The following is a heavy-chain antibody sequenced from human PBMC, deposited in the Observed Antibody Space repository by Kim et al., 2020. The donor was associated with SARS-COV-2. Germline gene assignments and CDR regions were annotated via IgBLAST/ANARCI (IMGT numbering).Heavy chain of an antibody. V-gene: IGHV3-23*01. CDR1: GFTFSSYA. CDR3: AKDRTKLLPPGGGPIDY. CDR2: ISGSGGST. J-gene: IGHJ4*02. D-gene: IGHD2-15*01. Sequence: GGSLRLSCAASGFTFSSYAMSWVRQAPGKGLEWVSAISGSGGSTYYADSVKGRFTISRDNSKNTLYLQMNSLRAEDTAVYYCAKDRTKLLPPGGGPIDYWGQGTLVTVSS.